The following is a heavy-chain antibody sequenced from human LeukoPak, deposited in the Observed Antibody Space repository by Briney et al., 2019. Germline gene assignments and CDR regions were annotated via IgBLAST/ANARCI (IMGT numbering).Heavy chain of an antibody. V-gene: IGHV3-33*01. D-gene: IGHD6-13*01. CDR2: IWYDGSNK. CDR3: ARTYSTHRHMDV. CDR1: GFTFSSYG. J-gene: IGHJ6*02. Sequence: GGSLRLSGAASGFTFSSYGMHWVRQAPGKGLEWVAVIWYDGSNKYYADSVKGRFTISRDNSKNTLYLQMNSLRAEDTAVYYCARTYSTHRHMDVWGQGTTVTVSS.